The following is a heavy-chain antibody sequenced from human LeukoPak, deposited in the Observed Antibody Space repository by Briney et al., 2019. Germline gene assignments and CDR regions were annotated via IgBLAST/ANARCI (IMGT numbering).Heavy chain of an antibody. CDR1: GFTFSMYP. D-gene: IGHD1-26*01. CDR2: VSNDGNNK. Sequence: PGGSLRLSCAASGFTFSMYPMHWVRQAPGKGLEGVTVVSNDGNNKHYADSVRGRFTISRDNSKNTLYLQMNSLRAEDTAVYYCVKDSPPRYSGSPPAYWGQGTLVTVSS. J-gene: IGHJ4*02. V-gene: IGHV3-30-3*01. CDR3: VKDSPPRYSGSPPAY.